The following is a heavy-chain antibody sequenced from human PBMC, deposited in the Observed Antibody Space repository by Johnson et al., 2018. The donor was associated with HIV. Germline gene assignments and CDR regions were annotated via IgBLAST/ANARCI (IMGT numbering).Heavy chain of an antibody. CDR3: SKTEITFGGFIDPHDSFDI. V-gene: IGHV3-30-3*02. CDR1: GFTFSSYG. J-gene: IGHJ3*02. D-gene: IGHD3-16*02. CDR2: ISYDGSNK. Sequence: QVQLVESGGGLVQPGGSLRLSCAASGFTFSSYGMQWVRKAPGKGLEWVAVISYDGSNKYYADSVKGRFHIYRDNSKNNLYLQMKSRRAEDPAVYYCSKTEITFGGFIDPHDSFDIWGQWTMVTVSS.